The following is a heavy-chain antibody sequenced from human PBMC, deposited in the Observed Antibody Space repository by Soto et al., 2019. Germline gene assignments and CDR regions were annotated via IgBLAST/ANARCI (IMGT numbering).Heavy chain of an antibody. CDR2: IIPIFGTA. Sequence: SVKVSCKASGGTFSSYAISWVRQAPGQGLEWMGGIIPIFGTANYAQKFQGRVTITADKSTSTAYMELSSLRSEDTAVYYCAREGGYSYGYFDYWGQGTLVTVSS. V-gene: IGHV1-69*06. CDR3: AREGGYSYGYFDY. D-gene: IGHD5-18*01. J-gene: IGHJ4*02. CDR1: GGTFSSYA.